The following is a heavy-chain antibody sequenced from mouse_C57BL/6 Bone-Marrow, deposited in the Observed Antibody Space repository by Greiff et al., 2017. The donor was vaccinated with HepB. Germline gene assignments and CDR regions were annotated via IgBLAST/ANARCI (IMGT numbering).Heavy chain of an antibody. CDR3: ARKHGSSYWYFDV. V-gene: IGHV2-2*01. D-gene: IGHD1-1*01. Sequence: VQRVESGPGLVQPSQSLSITCTVSGFSLTSYGVHWVRQSPGKGLEWLGVIWSGGSTDYNAAFISRLSISKDNSKSQVFFKMNSLQADDTAIYYCARKHGSSYWYFDVWGTGTTVTVSS. J-gene: IGHJ1*03. CDR1: GFSLTSYG. CDR2: IWSGGST.